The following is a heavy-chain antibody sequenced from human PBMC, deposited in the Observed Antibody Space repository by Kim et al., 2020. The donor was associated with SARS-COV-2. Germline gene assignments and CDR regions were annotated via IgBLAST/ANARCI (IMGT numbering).Heavy chain of an antibody. D-gene: IGHD3-22*01. CDR2: ISYDGSNK. J-gene: IGHJ6*02. V-gene: IGHV3-30*18. CDR1: GFTFSSYG. Sequence: GGSLRLSCAASGFTFSSYGMHWVRQAPGKGLEWVAVISYDGSNKYYADSVKGRFTISRDNSKNTLYLQMNSLRAEDTAVYYCAKAVVPPHYYDSSGYCYGYYYYYYGMDVWGQGTTVTVSS. CDR3: AKAVVPPHYYDSSGYCYGYYYYYYGMDV.